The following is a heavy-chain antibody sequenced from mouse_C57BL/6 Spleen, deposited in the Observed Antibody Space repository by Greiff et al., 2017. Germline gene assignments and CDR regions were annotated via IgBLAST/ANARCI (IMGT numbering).Heavy chain of an antibody. J-gene: IGHJ4*01. CDR2: IWRGGST. CDR1: GFSLTSYG. Sequence: QLKQSGPGLVQPSQSLSITCTVSGFSLTSYGVHWVRQSPGKGLEWLGVIWRGGSTDYNAAFMSRLSITKDNSKRQVFFKMNSLQADDTAIYYCAKNEKIHYYAMDYWGQGTSVTVSS. V-gene: IGHV2-5*01. CDR3: AKNEKIHYYAMDY.